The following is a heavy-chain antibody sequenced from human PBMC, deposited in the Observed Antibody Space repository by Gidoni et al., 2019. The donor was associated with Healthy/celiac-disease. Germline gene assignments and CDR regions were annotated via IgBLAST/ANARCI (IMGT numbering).Heavy chain of an antibody. D-gene: IGHD6-13*01. CDR2: IYHSGST. Sequence: QVQLQESGPGLVKPSGTLSLTCAVSGGSISSSNGWSWVRQPPGKGLEWIGEIYHSGSTHYNPSLKSRVTISVDKSKNQFSLKLSSVTAADTAVYYCARELWTGIAAPHDAFDIWGQGTMVTVSS. V-gene: IGHV4-4*02. J-gene: IGHJ3*02. CDR3: ARELWTGIAAPHDAFDI. CDR1: GGSISSSNG.